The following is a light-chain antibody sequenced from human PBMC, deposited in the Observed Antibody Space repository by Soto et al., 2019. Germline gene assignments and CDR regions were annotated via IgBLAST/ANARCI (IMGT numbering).Light chain of an antibody. CDR1: QSISSW. CDR3: HQYNSWT. Sequence: DIQMTQSPSTLSASVGDRVTITCRASQSISSWLAWYQQKPGKAPKLLIYKASSLESGVPSRFSGSGSGTEFTLTISSLQPDDFETYYCHQYNSWTFGQGTKVEIK. CDR2: KAS. J-gene: IGKJ1*01. V-gene: IGKV1-5*03.